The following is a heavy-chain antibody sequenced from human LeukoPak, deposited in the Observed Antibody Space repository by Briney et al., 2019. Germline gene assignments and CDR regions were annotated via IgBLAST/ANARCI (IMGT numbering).Heavy chain of an antibody. Sequence: ASVKVSCKASGYTFTGYYMHWVRQAPGQGLEWMGWISAYNGNTNYAQKLQGRVTMTTDTSTSTAYMELRSLRSDDTAVYYCARDLSTPPFDYWGQGTLVTVSS. J-gene: IGHJ4*02. CDR1: GYTFTGYY. V-gene: IGHV1-18*04. CDR2: ISAYNGNT. CDR3: ARDLSTPPFDY.